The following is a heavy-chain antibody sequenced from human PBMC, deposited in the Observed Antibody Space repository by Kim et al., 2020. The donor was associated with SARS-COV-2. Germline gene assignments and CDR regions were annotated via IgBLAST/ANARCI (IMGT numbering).Heavy chain of an antibody. V-gene: IGHV3-11*01. D-gene: IGHD2-2*01. CDR3: ARDDIVVVPVGPGENAFDI. Sequence: GGSLRLSCAASGFTFSDYYMSWIRQAPGKGLEWVSYISSSGSTIYYADSVKGRFTISRDNAKNSLYLQMNSLRAEDTAVYYCARDDIVVVPVGPGENAFDIWGQGKMVTVSS. CDR1: GFTFSDYY. J-gene: IGHJ3*02. CDR2: ISSSGSTI.